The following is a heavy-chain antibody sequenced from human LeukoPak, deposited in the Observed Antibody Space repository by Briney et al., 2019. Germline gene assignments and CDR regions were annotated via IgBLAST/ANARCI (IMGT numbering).Heavy chain of an antibody. CDR1: GGSISSSSYY. J-gene: IGHJ4*02. D-gene: IGHD3-16*01. Sequence: SETLSLTCTVSGGSISSSSYYWGWIRQPPGKGLEWIGSIYYSGSTYYNPSLKSRVTISVDTSKNQFSLKLSSVTAADTAVYYCARAAQGRLGELPLFLGFDFDYWGQGTLVTVSS. V-gene: IGHV4-39*07. CDR2: IYYSGST. CDR3: ARAAQGRLGELPLFLGFDFDY.